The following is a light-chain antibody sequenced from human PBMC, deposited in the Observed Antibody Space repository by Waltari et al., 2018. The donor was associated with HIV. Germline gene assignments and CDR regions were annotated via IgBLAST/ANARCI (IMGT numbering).Light chain of an antibody. V-gene: IGLV2-23*02. CDR2: TII. CDR1: SRYVGASNL. Sequence: QTALTQPASVSGSPGQSITISCTGTSRYVGASNLVSWYQQHPGKAPRLNIYTIIERPAGVSNRFTVSKSGNTASLTISGLQAEDKADYYCCSYVSEIVPCVFGGGTKLTVL. J-gene: IGLJ3*02. CDR3: CSYVSEIVPCV.